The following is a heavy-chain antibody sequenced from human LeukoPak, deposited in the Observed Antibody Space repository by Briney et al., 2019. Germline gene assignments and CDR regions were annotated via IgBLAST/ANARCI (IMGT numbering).Heavy chain of an antibody. CDR1: GDSISYFY. CDR3: ARGDDILTGPWYFDY. J-gene: IGHJ4*02. CDR2: MSSSGNN. D-gene: IGHD3-9*01. V-gene: IGHV4-4*07. Sequence: SETLSLTCSVSGDSISYFYWSWIRQAAGKGLEWIGRMSSSGNNDYNPSLKSRVTISVDTSKNQFSLKLSSVTAADTAVYYCARGDDILTGPWYFDYWGQGTLVTVSS.